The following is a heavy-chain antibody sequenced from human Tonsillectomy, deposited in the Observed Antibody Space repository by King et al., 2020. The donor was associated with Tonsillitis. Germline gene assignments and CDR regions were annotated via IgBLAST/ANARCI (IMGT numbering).Heavy chain of an antibody. CDR3: ARGGGALRYFDWLPNDAFDI. CDR1: GFTFSSYW. V-gene: IGHV3-7*01. CDR2: IKQDGSEK. Sequence: QLVESGGGLVQPGGSLRLSCAASGFTFSSYWMSWVRQAPGKGLEWVANIKQDGSEKYYVDSVKGRFTISRDNAKNSLYLQMNSLRAEDTAVYYCARGGGALRYFDWLPNDAFDIWGQGTMVTVSS. J-gene: IGHJ3*02. D-gene: IGHD3-9*01.